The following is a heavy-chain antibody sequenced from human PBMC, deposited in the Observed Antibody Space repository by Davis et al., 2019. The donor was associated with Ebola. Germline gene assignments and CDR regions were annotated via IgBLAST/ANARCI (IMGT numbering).Heavy chain of an antibody. V-gene: IGHV1-3*01. Sequence: AASVTVSRKASRYTFTGYTMHWVRQAPGQRLEWMGWINAGNGNTKYSQRFQGRVTMTSDTSASTAYMDLSSLRSEDTAVYYCAREVSRGAVAGVFFDYWGQGTLVTVSS. CDR2: INAGNGNT. D-gene: IGHD6-19*01. J-gene: IGHJ4*02. CDR3: AREVSRGAVAGVFFDY. CDR1: RYTFTGYT.